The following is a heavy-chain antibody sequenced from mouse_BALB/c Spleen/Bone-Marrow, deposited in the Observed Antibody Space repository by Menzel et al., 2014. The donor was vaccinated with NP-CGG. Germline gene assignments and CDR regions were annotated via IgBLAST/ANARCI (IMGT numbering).Heavy chain of an antibody. V-gene: IGHV14-3*02. Sequence: EVQLQQSGAELVKPGASVKLSCTASGFNIKDTYVHWVKQRPEQGLEWIGRIDPANGNTKYDPKFQGKATITADTSSNTAYLQLSSLTSEDTAAYYCASYVYGYYFDYWGQGTTLTVSS. J-gene: IGHJ2*01. CDR3: ASYVYGYYFDY. CDR2: IDPANGNT. CDR1: GFNIKDTY. D-gene: IGHD2-2*01.